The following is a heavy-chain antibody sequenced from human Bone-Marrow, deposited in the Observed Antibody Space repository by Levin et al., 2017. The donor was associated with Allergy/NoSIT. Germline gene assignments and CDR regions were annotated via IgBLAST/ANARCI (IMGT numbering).Heavy chain of an antibody. J-gene: IGHJ5*02. D-gene: IGHD3-3*01. V-gene: IGHV1-8*01. CDR3: AREDFWSGYVWFDP. Sequence: GESLKISCKASGYTFTSYDINWVRQATGQGLEWMGWMNPNSGNTGYAQKFQGRVTMTRNTSISTAYMELSSLRSEDTAVYYCAREDFWSGYVWFDPWGQGTLVTVSS. CDR1: GYTFTSYD. CDR2: MNPNSGNT.